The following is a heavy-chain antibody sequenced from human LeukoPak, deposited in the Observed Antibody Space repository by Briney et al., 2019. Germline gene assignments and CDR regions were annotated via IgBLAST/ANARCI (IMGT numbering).Heavy chain of an antibody. CDR2: ISYDGSNK. CDR3: AKDHVVEAAIPINWFDP. J-gene: IGHJ5*02. V-gene: IGHV3-30*18. D-gene: IGHD2-15*01. Sequence: GGSLRLSCAASGFTFGSYGMHWVRQAPGKGLEWVAVISYDGSNKYYADSVKGRFTISRDNSKNTLYLQMNSLRAEDTAVYYCAKDHVVEAAIPINWFDPWGQGTLVTVSS. CDR1: GFTFGSYG.